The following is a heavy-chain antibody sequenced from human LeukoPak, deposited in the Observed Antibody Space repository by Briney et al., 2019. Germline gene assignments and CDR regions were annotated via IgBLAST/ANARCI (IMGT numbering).Heavy chain of an antibody. Sequence: PGGSLRLSCAGSGFTFSSSWIHWVRQDPGKGLVWVSRIHRDESSISYADSVKGRFTISRDNAKNTLYLQMNSLRAEDTAVYHCTRGNLAAGGAFDIWGQGTVVTVSS. CDR3: TRGNLAAGGAFDI. V-gene: IGHV3-74*01. CDR1: GFTFSSSW. J-gene: IGHJ3*02. D-gene: IGHD6-13*01. CDR2: IHRDESSI.